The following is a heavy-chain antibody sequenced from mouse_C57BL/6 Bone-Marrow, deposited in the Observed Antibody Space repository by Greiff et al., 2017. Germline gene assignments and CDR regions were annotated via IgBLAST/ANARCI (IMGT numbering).Heavy chain of an antibody. CDR3: ARDWDGAMDY. CDR2: INPNNGGT. Sequence: EVQLQQSGPELVKPGASVKISCKASGYTFTDYYMNWVKQSHGKSLEWIGDINPNNGGTSYNQKFKGKATLTVDKSSSTAYMESRSLTSEDSAVYYCARDWDGAMDYWGQGTSVTVSS. V-gene: IGHV1-26*01. CDR1: GYTFTDYY. J-gene: IGHJ4*01. D-gene: IGHD4-1*01.